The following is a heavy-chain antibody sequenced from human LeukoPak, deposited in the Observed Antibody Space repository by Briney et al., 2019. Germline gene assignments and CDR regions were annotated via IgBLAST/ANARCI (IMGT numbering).Heavy chain of an antibody. D-gene: IGHD5-24*01. V-gene: IGHV3-30*14. CDR3: ARGDGYNFFDY. CDR2: ISYDGSNQ. J-gene: IGHJ4*02. CDR1: GFTFSNYV. Sequence: GGSLRLSCAASGFTFSNYVLHWVRQAPGKGLEWVAVISYDGSNQYYADSVKGRFTISRDNSENTLYLQMKSLRAEDTAVYYCARGDGYNFFDYWGQGTLVTVSS.